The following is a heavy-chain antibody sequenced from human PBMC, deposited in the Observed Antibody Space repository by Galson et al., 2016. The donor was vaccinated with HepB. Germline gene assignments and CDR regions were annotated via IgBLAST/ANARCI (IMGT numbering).Heavy chain of an antibody. D-gene: IGHD3-3*01. Sequence: SLRLSCAASGFAFSSHWMHWVRQDLGKGLVWVSRINSDGTISNYADSVKGRFTISRDNSKNTLYLQMSSLRVEDTAVYYCAKEWGDFWSGYSHGLDYWGQGAVVTVSS. V-gene: IGHV3-74*01. CDR2: INSDGTIS. CDR3: AKEWGDFWSGYSHGLDY. CDR1: GFAFSSHW. J-gene: IGHJ4*02.